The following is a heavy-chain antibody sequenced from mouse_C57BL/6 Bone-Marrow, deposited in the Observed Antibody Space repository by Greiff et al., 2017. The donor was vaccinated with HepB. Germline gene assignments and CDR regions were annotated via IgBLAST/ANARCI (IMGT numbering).Heavy chain of an antibody. CDR3: ARGYDGYYGYYAMDY. CDR1: GYTFTDYY. D-gene: IGHD2-3*01. Sequence: EVQLQQSGPELVKPGASVKISCKASGYTFTDYYMNWVKQSHGKSLEWIGDINPNNGGTSYNQKFKGKATLTVDKSSSTAYMELRSLTSEDAAVYYFARGYDGYYGYYAMDYWGQGTSVTVSS. CDR2: INPNNGGT. V-gene: IGHV1-26*01. J-gene: IGHJ4*01.